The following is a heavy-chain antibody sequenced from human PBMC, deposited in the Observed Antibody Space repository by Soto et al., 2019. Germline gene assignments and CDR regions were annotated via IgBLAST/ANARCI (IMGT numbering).Heavy chain of an antibody. D-gene: IGHD2-21*01. CDR1: GFTFSSYA. V-gene: IGHV3-30-3*01. Sequence: GGSLRLSCAASGFTFSSYAMHWVRQAPGKGLEWVAVISYDGSNKYYADSVKGRFTISRDNSKNTLYLQMNSLRAEDTAVYYCASLLAYFDYWGQGTLVTVPS. CDR2: ISYDGSNK. J-gene: IGHJ4*02. CDR3: ASLLAYFDY.